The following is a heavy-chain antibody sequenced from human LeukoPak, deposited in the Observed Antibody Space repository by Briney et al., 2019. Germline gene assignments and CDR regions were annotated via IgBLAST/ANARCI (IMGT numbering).Heavy chain of an antibody. CDR2: IYYSGST. V-gene: IGHV4-39*07. CDR3: ARDRGSWYNWFDP. Sequence: NPSETLSLTCTVSGGSISSSSYYWGWIRQPPGKGLEWIGSIYYSGSTYYNPSLKSRVTISVDTSKNQFSLKLSSVTAADTAVYYCARDRGSWYNWFDPWGQGTLVTVSS. CDR1: GGSISSSSYY. D-gene: IGHD6-13*01. J-gene: IGHJ5*02.